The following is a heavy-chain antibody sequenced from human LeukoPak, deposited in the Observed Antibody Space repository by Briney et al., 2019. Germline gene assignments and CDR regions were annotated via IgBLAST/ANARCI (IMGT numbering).Heavy chain of an antibody. J-gene: IGHJ4*02. CDR1: GFTFSSYS. Sequence: GSLRLSCAASGFTFSSYSMNWVRQAPGKGLEWVSSISSSSSYIYYADSVEGRFTISRDNAKNSLYLQMNSLRAEDTAVYYCARDIRWLQSRPFDYWGQGTLVTVSS. CDR2: ISSSSSYI. V-gene: IGHV3-21*01. CDR3: ARDIRWLQSRPFDY. D-gene: IGHD5-24*01.